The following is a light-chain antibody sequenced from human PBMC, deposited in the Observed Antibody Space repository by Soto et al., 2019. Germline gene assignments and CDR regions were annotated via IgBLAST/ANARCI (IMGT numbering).Light chain of an antibody. Sequence: QSALTQPASVSGSPGQSITISCTGTSSDIGAYNYVSWYQQHPGKAPKLMIYAVTNRPSGVSNRFSGSKSGHTASLTISGLLPDDGADYYCSSCTSSSTVLFGGGTKLTVL. J-gene: IGLJ2*01. V-gene: IGLV2-14*03. CDR1: SSDIGAYNY. CDR3: SSCTSSSTVL. CDR2: AVT.